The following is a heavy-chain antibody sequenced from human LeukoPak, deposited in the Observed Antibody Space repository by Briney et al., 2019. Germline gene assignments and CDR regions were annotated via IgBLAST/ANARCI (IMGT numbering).Heavy chain of an antibody. CDR1: GFTFSSYS. V-gene: IGHV3-21*04. CDR2: ISSGSDYI. CDR3: AKDGPSVRYFDWPLGAMDV. Sequence: PGGSLRLSCAASGFTFSSYSMNWVRQAPGKGLEWVSSISSGSDYIYYADSVQGRFTISRDTSKNTLFLQMNSLRAEDTAVYYCAKDGPSVRYFDWPLGAMDVWGQGTTVTVSS. D-gene: IGHD3-9*01. J-gene: IGHJ6*02.